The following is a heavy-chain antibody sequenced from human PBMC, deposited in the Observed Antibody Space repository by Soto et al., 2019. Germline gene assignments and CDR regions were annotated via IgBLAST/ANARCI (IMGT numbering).Heavy chain of an antibody. V-gene: IGHV1-2*04. CDR3: GRDARGDEAPMDY. J-gene: IGHJ4*02. CDR1: GYTFTGYY. D-gene: IGHD3-10*01. Sequence: ASVKVSCKASGYTFTGYYMHWVRQAPGQGLEWMGWINPNSGGTNYAQKFQGWVTMTRDTSISTAYMELSRLRSDDTAVSYCGRDARGDEAPMDYWCQGTLVTGSS. CDR2: INPNSGGT.